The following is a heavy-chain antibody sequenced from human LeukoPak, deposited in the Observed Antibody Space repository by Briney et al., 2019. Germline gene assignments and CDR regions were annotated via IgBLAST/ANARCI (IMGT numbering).Heavy chain of an antibody. D-gene: IGHD2-15*01. CDR1: GFTFSSYA. Sequence: PGGCLRLSCAASGFTFSSYAMSWVRRAPGKGLEWVSAISSNGGGTFYADSVKGQFTISRDNSKNTLYLQMNSLRAEDTAVYYCARDRDCSGGICNYYYYGMDLWGQGTTVTVSS. CDR2: ISSNGGGT. J-gene: IGHJ6*02. CDR3: ARDRDCSGGICNYYYYGMDL. V-gene: IGHV3-23*01.